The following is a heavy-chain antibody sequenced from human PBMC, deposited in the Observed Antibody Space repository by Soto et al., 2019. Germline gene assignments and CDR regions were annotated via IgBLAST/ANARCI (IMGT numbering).Heavy chain of an antibody. CDR2: IIPIFGTA. J-gene: IGHJ4*02. D-gene: IGHD3-22*01. CDR3: ASHYDSSGYYYRGLDY. V-gene: IGHV1-69*12. CDR1: GGTFSSYA. Sequence: QVQLVQSGAEVKKPGSSVKVSCKASGGTFSSYAISWVRQAPGQGLEWMGGIIPIFGTADYAQKFQGRVTITAVESTSTGNMELSSLRSEDTAVYYCASHYDSSGYYYRGLDYWGQGTLVTVSS.